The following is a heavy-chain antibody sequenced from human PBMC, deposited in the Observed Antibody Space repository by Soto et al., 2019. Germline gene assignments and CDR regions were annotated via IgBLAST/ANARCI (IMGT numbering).Heavy chain of an antibody. CDR2: ISGSGGST. CDR1: GFTFSSYA. J-gene: IGHJ4*02. CDR3: AKGPLYRYGGYMGGNFDY. Sequence: GGSLRLSCAASGFTFSSYAMSWVRQAPGKGLEWVSAISGSGGSTYYADSVKGRFTISRDNSKNTLYLQMNSLRAEDTAVYYYAKGPLYRYGGYMGGNFDYWGQGTLVTVSS. V-gene: IGHV3-23*01. D-gene: IGHD1-26*01.